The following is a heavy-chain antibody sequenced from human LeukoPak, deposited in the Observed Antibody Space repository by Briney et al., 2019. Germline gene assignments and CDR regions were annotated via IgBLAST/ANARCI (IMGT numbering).Heavy chain of an antibody. CDR2: ISAYNGNT. Sequence: ASVKVSCKASGYTFTSYGISWVRQAPGQGLESMRWISAYNGNTNYAQKLQGRVTMTTDTSTSTAYMELRSLRSDDTAVYYCARDRPLLWFGELDLGRTYYYYGMDVWGKGTTVTVSS. V-gene: IGHV1-18*04. CDR1: GYTFTSYG. J-gene: IGHJ6*04. CDR3: ARDRPLLWFGELDLGRTYYYYGMDV. D-gene: IGHD3-10*01.